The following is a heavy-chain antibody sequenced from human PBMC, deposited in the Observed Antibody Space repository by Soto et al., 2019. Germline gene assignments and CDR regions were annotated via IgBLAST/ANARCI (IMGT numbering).Heavy chain of an antibody. D-gene: IGHD3-16*01. J-gene: IGHJ4*02. CDR2: IIPFFGTA. CDR1: GGTFSTFG. CDR3: ARSAPMDAGDKYYYDF. V-gene: IGHV1-69*13. Sequence: ASVKVSCKASGGTFSTFGFSWVRQAPGQGLEWMGGIIPFFGTAKYSQKFEDRITVTADESTSTVYMDLTSLTSEDTAIYYCARSAPMDAGDKYYYDFWGQGALVTVS.